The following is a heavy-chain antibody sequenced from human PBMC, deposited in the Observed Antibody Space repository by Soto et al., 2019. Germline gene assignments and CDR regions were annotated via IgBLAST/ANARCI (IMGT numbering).Heavy chain of an antibody. J-gene: IGHJ5*02. CDR2: TYYRSKWYN. V-gene: IGHV6-1*01. D-gene: IGHD6-19*01. CDR3: AGVAVAGPNWFDP. Sequence: CALSGGSVSYNRAGWSWIRQSPSRGLEWLGRTYYRSKWYNDYAVSVKSRITINPDTSKNQFSLQLNSVTPEDTAVYYCAGVAVAGPNWFDPWGQGTLVTVSS. CDR1: GGSVSYNRAG.